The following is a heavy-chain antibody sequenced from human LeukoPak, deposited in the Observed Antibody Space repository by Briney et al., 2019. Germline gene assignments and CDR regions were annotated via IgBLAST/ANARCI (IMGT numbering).Heavy chain of an antibody. V-gene: IGHV4-59*01. Sequence: SVTLSLTCTVSGGSISGYYWSWIRQPPGKGLEWIGCIYHDGGTKYNPSLESRVTISVDTSKNQFSLRLTSVTAADTAVYYCARDHRVLGIRDAFDIWGQGTMVTVSS. J-gene: IGHJ3*02. CDR1: GGSISGYY. D-gene: IGHD2-8*02. CDR2: IYHDGGT. CDR3: ARDHRVLGIRDAFDI.